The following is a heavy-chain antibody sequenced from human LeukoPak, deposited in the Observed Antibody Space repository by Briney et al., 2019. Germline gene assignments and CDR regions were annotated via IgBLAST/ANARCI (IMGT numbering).Heavy chain of an antibody. CDR3: ARDSTYCSSTSCYDLYYYYYMDV. V-gene: IGHV3-30-3*01. Sequence: GGSLRLSCAASGFTFSSYTMNWVRQAPGKGLEWVAVISYDGSNKYYADSVKGRFTISRDNSKNTLYLQMNSLRAEDTAVYYCARDSTYCSSTSCYDLYYYYYMDVWGKGTTVTVSS. CDR2: ISYDGSNK. D-gene: IGHD2-2*01. CDR1: GFTFSSYT. J-gene: IGHJ6*03.